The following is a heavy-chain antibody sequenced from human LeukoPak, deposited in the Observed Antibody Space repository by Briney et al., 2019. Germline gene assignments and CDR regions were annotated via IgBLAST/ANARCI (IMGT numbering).Heavy chain of an antibody. V-gene: IGHV3-21*01. CDR3: ANFFDD. J-gene: IGHJ4*02. CDR1: GFTFSDYT. D-gene: IGHD3-3*01. Sequence: PGSSLRLSCAASGFTFSDYTMNWVRQAPGKGLEWVSSISNSSSYIYYADSVRGRFTISRDNAKNSLYLQMNSLTAEDTAVYYCANFFDDWGQGTLVTVSS. CDR2: ISNSSSYI.